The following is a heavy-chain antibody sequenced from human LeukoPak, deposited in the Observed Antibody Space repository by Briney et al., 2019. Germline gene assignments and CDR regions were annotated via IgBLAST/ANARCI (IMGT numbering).Heavy chain of an antibody. D-gene: IGHD3-10*01. V-gene: IGHV4-39*01. CDR2: IYYSGST. CDR1: GGSISSSSYY. CDR3: AREISKLLWFGELFVKYDAFDI. Sequence: SETLSLTCTVSGGSISSSSYYWGWIRQPPGKGLEWIGSIYYSGSTYYNPSLKSRVTIFVDTSKNQFSLKLSSVTAADTAVYYCAREISKLLWFGELFVKYDAFDIWGQGTMVTVSS. J-gene: IGHJ3*02.